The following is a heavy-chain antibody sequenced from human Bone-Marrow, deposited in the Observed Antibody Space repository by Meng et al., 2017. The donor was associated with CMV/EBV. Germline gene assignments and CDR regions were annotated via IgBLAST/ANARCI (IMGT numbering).Heavy chain of an antibody. J-gene: IGHJ4*02. Sequence: ASVKVSCKASGYTFAGYYMHWVRQAPGQGLEWMGWINPNSGGTNYAQKFQGRVTMTRDTSISTAYMELSRLRSDDTAVYYCARGRGFGEVLGYWGQGTLVTVSS. CDR1: GYTFAGYY. CDR2: INPNSGGT. V-gene: IGHV1-2*02. CDR3: ARGRGFGEVLGY. D-gene: IGHD3-10*01.